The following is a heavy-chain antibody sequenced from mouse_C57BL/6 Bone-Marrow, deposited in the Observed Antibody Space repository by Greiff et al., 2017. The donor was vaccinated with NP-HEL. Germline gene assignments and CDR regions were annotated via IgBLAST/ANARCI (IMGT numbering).Heavy chain of an antibody. CDR2: INPYNGGT. Sequence: EVQLQQSGPVLVKPGASVKMSCKASGYTFTDYYMNWVKQSHGKGLEWIGVINPYNGGTSYNQKFKGKATLTVDKSSSTAYMELSSLTSEDSAVYYCARFITTYAMGYWGQGTSVTVSS. V-gene: IGHV1-19*01. CDR1: GYTFTDYY. D-gene: IGHD1-1*01. CDR3: ARFITTYAMGY. J-gene: IGHJ4*01.